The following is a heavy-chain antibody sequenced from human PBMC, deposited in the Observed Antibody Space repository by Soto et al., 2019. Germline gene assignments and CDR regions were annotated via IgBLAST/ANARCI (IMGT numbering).Heavy chain of an antibody. CDR2: IYPGDSDT. D-gene: IGHD6-19*01. Sequence: GESLKISCKGSGYSFTSYWIGWVRQMPGKGLEWMGIIYPGDSDTRYSPSFQGQVTISADKSISTAYLQWSSLKASDTAMYYCARLNMAVAGNRGYYYYYGMDVWGQGTTVTVSS. CDR3: ARLNMAVAGNRGYYYYYGMDV. J-gene: IGHJ6*02. V-gene: IGHV5-51*01. CDR1: GYSFTSYW.